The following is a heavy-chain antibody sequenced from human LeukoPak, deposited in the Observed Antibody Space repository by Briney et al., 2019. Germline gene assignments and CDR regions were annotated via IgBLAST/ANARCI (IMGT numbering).Heavy chain of an antibody. J-gene: IGHJ6*03. CDR2: IYTSGST. V-gene: IGHV4-4*07. D-gene: IGHD6-19*01. CDR3: ARSFSSGWYDHYYYYMDV. Sequence: SETLSLTCTVSGGSISSYYWSWIRQPAGKGLEWTGRIYTSGSTNYNPSLKSRVTMSVDTSKNQFSLKLSSVTAADTAVYYCARSFSSGWYDHYYYYMDVWGKGTTVTVSS. CDR1: GGSISSYY.